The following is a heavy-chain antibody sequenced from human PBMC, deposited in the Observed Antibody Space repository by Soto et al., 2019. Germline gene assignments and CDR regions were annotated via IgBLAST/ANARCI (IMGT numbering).Heavy chain of an antibody. D-gene: IGHD3-16*01. CDR1: GFKFSNCG. J-gene: IGHJ4*02. Sequence: GGSLRLSCAASGFKFSNCGMSWVRQAPGKGLEWVSLISATGGGTYYADSVKGRFTISRDNSHNTLYLQVHSLTAEDTAVYYCAKDRRAGGNSAFYFDFWGQGAQVTVSS. CDR2: ISATGGGT. V-gene: IGHV3-23*01. CDR3: AKDRRAGGNSAFYFDF.